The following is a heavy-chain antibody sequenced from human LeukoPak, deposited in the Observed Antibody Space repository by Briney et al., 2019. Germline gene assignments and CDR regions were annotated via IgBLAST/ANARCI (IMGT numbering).Heavy chain of an antibody. D-gene: IGHD7-27*01. J-gene: IGHJ4*02. CDR1: GYTFSGYY. Sequence: GASVKVSCKASGYTFSGYYMHWVRQAPGQGLEWMGWINPNSGGTNYAQKFQGRVTMTRGTSISTAYMELSSLRSDDTAVYYCARGPHWDPHFDYWGQGTLVTVSS. V-gene: IGHV1-2*02. CDR2: INPNSGGT. CDR3: ARGPHWDPHFDY.